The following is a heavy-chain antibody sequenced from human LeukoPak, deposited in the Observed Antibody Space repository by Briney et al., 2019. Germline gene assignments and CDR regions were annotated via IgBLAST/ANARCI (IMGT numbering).Heavy chain of an antibody. V-gene: IGHV3-9*01. Sequence: GGSLRLSCAASGFTFDDYAMHWVRQAPGKGLEWVSGLNWNSGGIVYADSVKGRFTISRDNSKNTLYLQMNSLRGEDTAVYYCAKDSLRERIVGSTTRGVNDYWGQGTLVTVSS. J-gene: IGHJ4*02. CDR1: GFTFDDYA. D-gene: IGHD1-26*01. CDR2: LNWNSGGI. CDR3: AKDSLRERIVGSTTRGVNDY.